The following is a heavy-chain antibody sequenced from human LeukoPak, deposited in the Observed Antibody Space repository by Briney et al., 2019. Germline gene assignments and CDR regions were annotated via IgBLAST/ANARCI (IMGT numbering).Heavy chain of an antibody. V-gene: IGHV3-66*01. CDR3: AREGGEGATLFDY. D-gene: IGHD1-26*01. CDR2: IYSGGST. J-gene: IGHJ4*02. Sequence: GGSLRLSCAASGFTVSSNYMSWVRQAPGKGLEWVSVIYSGGSTYYADSVKGRFTISRDNSKNTLYLQMNSLRAEDTAVYYCAREGGEGATLFDYWGQGTLVTVSS. CDR1: GFTVSSNY.